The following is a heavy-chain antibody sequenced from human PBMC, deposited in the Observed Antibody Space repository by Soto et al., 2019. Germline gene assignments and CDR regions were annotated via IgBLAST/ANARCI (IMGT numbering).Heavy chain of an antibody. D-gene: IGHD1-26*01. CDR2: ISSSSSYI. J-gene: IGHJ6*02. CDR3: ARDLSGDYYYYGMDV. V-gene: IGHV3-21*01. Sequence: PGGSLRLSCAASGFTFSSYSMNWVRQAPGKGLEWVSSISSSSSYIHYADSVKGRFTISRDNAKNSLYLQMNSLRAEDTAVYYCARDLSGDYYYYGMDVWGQGTTVTVSS. CDR1: GFTFSSYS.